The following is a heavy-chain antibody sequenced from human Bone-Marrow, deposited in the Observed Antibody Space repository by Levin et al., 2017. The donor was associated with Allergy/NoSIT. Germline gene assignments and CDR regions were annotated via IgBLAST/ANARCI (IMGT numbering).Heavy chain of an antibody. J-gene: IGHJ6*03. CDR2: MSHDGSNK. CDR3: ARDPYGSGGYYYYLDV. D-gene: IGHD3-10*01. V-gene: IGHV3-30-3*01. Sequence: AGGSLRLSCAASGFTFSRYAMHWVRQAPGKGLEWVSVMSHDGSNKDYADSVKGRLTISRDNSKNTLYLQMNSLRPEDTAVYYCARDPYGSGGYYYYLDVWGKGTTVTVSS. CDR1: GFTFSRYA.